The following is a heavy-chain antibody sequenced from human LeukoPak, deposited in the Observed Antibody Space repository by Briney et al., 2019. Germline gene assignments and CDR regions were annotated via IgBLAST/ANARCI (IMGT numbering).Heavy chain of an antibody. CDR3: ARGHNNGYYNYFNY. D-gene: IGHD1-26*01. J-gene: IGHJ4*02. CDR2: IYHSGST. V-gene: IGHV4-38-2*02. Sequence: SETLSLTCTVSGYSISSGYYWGWIRQPPGKGLEWVGSIYHSGSTDYNPSLKSRVTMSLDMSKNQFSLKLSSVTAADTAVYYCARGHNNGYYNYFNYWGQGSLVTVSS. CDR1: GYSISSGYY.